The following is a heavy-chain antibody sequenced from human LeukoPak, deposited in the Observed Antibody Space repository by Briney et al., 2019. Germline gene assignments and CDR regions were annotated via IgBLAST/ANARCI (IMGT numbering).Heavy chain of an antibody. J-gene: IGHJ5*02. D-gene: IGHD2-15*01. CDR2: ISAYNGNT. CDR3: ARALVVAATQGLDP. CDR1: GYTFTSYG. Sequence: ASVTVSCKASGYTFTSYGISWVRQAPGQGLEWMGWISAYNGNTNYAQKLQGRVTMTTDTSTSTAYMELRSLRSDGTAVYYCARALVVAATQGLDPWGQGTLVTVSS. V-gene: IGHV1-18*01.